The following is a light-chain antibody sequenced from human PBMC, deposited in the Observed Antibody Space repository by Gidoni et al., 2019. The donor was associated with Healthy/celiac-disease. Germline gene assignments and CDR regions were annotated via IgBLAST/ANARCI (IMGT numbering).Light chain of an antibody. CDR1: QSVYSNY. V-gene: IGKV3-20*01. Sequence: EIVWTQSPGTLSLSPGDRATLSCRASQSVYSNYLAWYQQRPGQSPRLLIYGASNRATGIPERFSGSGSGTDFTLSISRLEPEDFGVYYCQQYGGSPAAYTFGQGTKLEIK. J-gene: IGKJ2*01. CDR3: QQYGGSPAAYT. CDR2: GAS.